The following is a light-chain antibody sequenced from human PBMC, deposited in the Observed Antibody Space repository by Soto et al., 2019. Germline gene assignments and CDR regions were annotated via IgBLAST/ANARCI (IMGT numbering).Light chain of an antibody. CDR1: QSISSY. V-gene: IGKV1-39*01. CDR3: QQYNPYTWT. CDR2: AAS. Sequence: DIQMTQSPSSLSASVGDRVTITFRASQSISSYLNWYQQKPGKAPKLLIYAASSLQSGVPSRFSGSGSGTDFTLTISSLQPDDFATYYCQQYNPYTWTFGHGTKVDIK. J-gene: IGKJ1*01.